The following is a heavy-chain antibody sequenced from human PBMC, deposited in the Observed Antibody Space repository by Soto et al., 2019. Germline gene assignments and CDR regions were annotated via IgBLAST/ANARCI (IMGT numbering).Heavy chain of an antibody. CDR3: AGGSGMGDCTNGVCQGYWLDP. CDR1: GYTFTSYG. Sequence: ASVKVSFKASGYTFTSYGISWVRQAPGQGLEWMGWISAYNGNTNYAQKLQGRVTMTTDTSTSTAYMELRSLRSDDTAVYYCAGGSGMGDCTNGVCQGYWLDPWGQGTLVTVSS. D-gene: IGHD2-8*01. CDR2: ISAYNGNT. J-gene: IGHJ5*02. V-gene: IGHV1-18*01.